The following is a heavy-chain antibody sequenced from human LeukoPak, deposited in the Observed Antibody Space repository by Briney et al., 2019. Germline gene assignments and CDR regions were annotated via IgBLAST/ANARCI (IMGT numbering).Heavy chain of an antibody. V-gene: IGHV4-59*01. D-gene: IGHD2-15*01. CDR2: IYYSGST. CDR1: GDSISSFY. CDR3: ARVPVNCSGGSCYPNWFDP. J-gene: IGHJ5*02. Sequence: KPSETLSLTCSVSGDSISSFYWGWIRQPPGKGLEWSGYIYYSGSTDYTPSLKSRATISVATSKNQFSLKLTSVTAADTAVYYCARVPVNCSGGSCYPNWFDPWGQGTLVTVSS.